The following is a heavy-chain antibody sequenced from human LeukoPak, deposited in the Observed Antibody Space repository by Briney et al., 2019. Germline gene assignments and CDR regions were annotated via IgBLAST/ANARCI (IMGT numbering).Heavy chain of an antibody. V-gene: IGHV3-23*01. J-gene: IGHJ3*01. CDR1: RFTFSSYA. CDR2: ISGSGSST. CDR3: AKEMATIRAFDF. D-gene: IGHD5-24*01. Sequence: GGSLRLSCAASRFTFSSYAMSWARQAPGKGQEWVSVISGSGSSTYYADSVKGRFTISRDNSKNTLYLQMNSLRAEDTAVYYCAKEMATIRAFDFWGQGTMVTVSS.